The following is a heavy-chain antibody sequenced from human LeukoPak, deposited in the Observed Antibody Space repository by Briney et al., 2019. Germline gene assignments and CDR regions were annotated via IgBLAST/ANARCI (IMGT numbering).Heavy chain of an antibody. CDR3: ARYLGQYYDTSDNWFDP. CDR1: GFTFSSYA. Sequence: PGGSLRLSCAASGFTFSSYAMSWVRQAPGKGLEWVSAISGSGGSTYYADSVKGRFTISRDNSKNTLYLQMNSLRAEDTAVYYCARYLGQYYDTSDNWFDPWGQGTLVTVSS. V-gene: IGHV3-23*01. J-gene: IGHJ5*02. D-gene: IGHD3-22*01. CDR2: ISGSGGST.